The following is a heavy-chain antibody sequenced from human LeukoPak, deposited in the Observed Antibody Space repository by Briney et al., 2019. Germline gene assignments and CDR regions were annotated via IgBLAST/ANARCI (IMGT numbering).Heavy chain of an antibody. V-gene: IGHV5-51*01. CDR1: GSIFTSYW. D-gene: IGHD6-13*01. CDR2: IYPGDSDT. J-gene: IGHJ4*02. Sequence: GASLQISCKGSGSIFTSYWIGWVRQLPGKGLEWMGIIYPGDSDTRYSPSFQGQVTISADKSISTAYLQWSSLKASDTAMYYCARGSWFPGYWGQGTLVTVSS. CDR3: ARGSWFPGY.